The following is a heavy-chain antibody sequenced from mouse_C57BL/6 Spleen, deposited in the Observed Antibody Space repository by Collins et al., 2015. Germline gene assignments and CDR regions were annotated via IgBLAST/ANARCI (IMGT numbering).Heavy chain of an antibody. Sequence: QVQLQQSGAELVRPGASVTLSCKASGYTFTDYEMYWVKQTPVHGLEWIGAIDPETGGTAYNQKFKGKAMLTADSSSNTAFMELRSLTSEDSAVYYCTRSEVFYYGHSPYYFDYWGQGHHSHSFL. V-gene: IGHV1-15*01. CDR1: GYTFTDYE. D-gene: IGHD1-1*01. CDR2: IDPETGGT. CDR3: TRSEVFYYGHSPYYFDY. J-gene: IGHJ2*01.